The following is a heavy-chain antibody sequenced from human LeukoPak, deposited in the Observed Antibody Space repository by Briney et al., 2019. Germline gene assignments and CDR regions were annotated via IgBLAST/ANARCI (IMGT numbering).Heavy chain of an antibody. CDR2: SGTAGDT. CDR1: GFTFSSSA. CDR3: AKKTPGTYPFDY. J-gene: IGHJ4*02. V-gene: IGHV3-23*01. D-gene: IGHD6-13*01. Sequence: GGSLRLSCAASGFTFSSSAMNWVRRVPGKGLEWVSASGTAGDTYYADSAKGRFTISRDDSKNTLYLQMTSLRAEDTAVYYCAKKTPGTYPFDYWGQGTLVTVSP.